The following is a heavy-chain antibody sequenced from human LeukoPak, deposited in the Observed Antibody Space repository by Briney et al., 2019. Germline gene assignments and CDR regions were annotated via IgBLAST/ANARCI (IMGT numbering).Heavy chain of an antibody. Sequence: PSETLSLTCAVYGGSFSGYYWSWIRQPPGKGLEWIGEINHSGSTNYNPSLKSRVTISVDTSKNQFSLKLSSVTAADTAVYYCARLTVRGVYYYYYMDVWGKGTTVTISS. J-gene: IGHJ6*03. V-gene: IGHV4-34*01. D-gene: IGHD3-10*01. CDR1: GGSFSGYY. CDR3: ARLTVRGVYYYYYMDV. CDR2: INHSGST.